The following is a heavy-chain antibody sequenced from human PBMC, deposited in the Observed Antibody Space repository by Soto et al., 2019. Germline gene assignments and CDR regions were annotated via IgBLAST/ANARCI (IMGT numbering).Heavy chain of an antibody. CDR2: IYWDDDK. Sequence: QITLKESGPTLVRRTQTLTLTCTFSGFSLSTSGVGVGWIRQPPGKALEWLALIYWDDDKRYRPSLKSRLTISKDISKNQVVLRMTNMDPVDTATYYCARNMVASSSFDYWGQGTLVTVSS. D-gene: IGHD5-12*01. CDR1: GFSLSTSGVG. CDR3: ARNMVASSSFDY. J-gene: IGHJ4*02. V-gene: IGHV2-5*02.